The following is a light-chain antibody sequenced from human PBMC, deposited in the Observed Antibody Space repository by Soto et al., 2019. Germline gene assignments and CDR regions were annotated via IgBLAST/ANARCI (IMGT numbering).Light chain of an antibody. Sequence: AIQLTQSPSSLSASVGDRVTITCRASQGISSALAWYQQKPGKAPKLLIYDASSLESGVPSRFSGSGSGTDFTLTISSLQPEDFATYYCQQFNNILTFGPGTKVDIK. J-gene: IGKJ3*01. V-gene: IGKV1D-13*01. CDR3: QQFNNILT. CDR2: DAS. CDR1: QGISSA.